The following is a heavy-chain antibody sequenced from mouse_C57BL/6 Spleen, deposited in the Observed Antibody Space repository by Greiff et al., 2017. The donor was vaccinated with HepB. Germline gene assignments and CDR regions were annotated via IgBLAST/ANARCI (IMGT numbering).Heavy chain of an antibody. CDR1: GYTFTSYW. J-gene: IGHJ2*01. Sequence: QVQLQQSGAELVMPGASVKLSCKASGYTFTSYWMHWVKQRPGQGLEWIGEIDPSDSYTNYNQKFKGKSTVTVDKSSSTAYMQLSSLTSEDSAVYYCARLQGGNYFDYWGQGTTVTVSA. CDR3: ARLQGGNYFDY. V-gene: IGHV1-69*01. CDR2: IDPSDSYT.